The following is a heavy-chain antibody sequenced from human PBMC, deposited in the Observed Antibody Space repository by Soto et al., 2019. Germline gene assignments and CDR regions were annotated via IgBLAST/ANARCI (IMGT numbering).Heavy chain of an antibody. V-gene: IGHV3-30*04. D-gene: IGHD6-6*01. J-gene: IGHJ4*02. CDR3: ARDSEYSSSSVLFDY. CDR1: GFTFSSYA. Sequence: GGSLRLSCAASGFTFSSYAMHWVRQAPGKGLEWVAVISYDGSNKYYADSVKGRFTISRDNSKNTLYLQMNSLRAEDTAVYYCARDSEYSSSSVLFDYWGQGTLVTVSS. CDR2: ISYDGSNK.